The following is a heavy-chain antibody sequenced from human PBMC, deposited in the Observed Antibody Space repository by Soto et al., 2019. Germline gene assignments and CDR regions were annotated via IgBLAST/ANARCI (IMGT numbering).Heavy chain of an antibody. CDR2: IYYSGST. CDR3: ARTTRLGGAFDI. J-gene: IGHJ3*02. V-gene: IGHV4-31*03. CDR1: GGSISSGGYY. Sequence: SETLSLTCTVSGGSISSGGYYWSWLRQHPGQGLEWVGYIYYSGSTYYNPSLKSRVTISVDTSKNQFSLKLSSVTAADTAVYYCARTTRLGGAFDIWGQGAMVTVSS. D-gene: IGHD2-15*01.